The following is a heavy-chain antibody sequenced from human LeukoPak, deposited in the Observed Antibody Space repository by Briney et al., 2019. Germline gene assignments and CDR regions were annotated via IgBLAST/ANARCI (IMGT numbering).Heavy chain of an antibody. D-gene: IGHD3-3*01. CDR3: ARCNPSGYCVFDY. CDR2: IIPIFGTA. CDR1: GGTFSSYA. Sequence: ASVKVSCKASGGTFSSYAISWVRQAPGQGLEWMGGIIPIFGTANYAQKFQGRVTITADKSTSTAYMELSSLRSEDTAVYYCARCNPSGYCVFDYWGQGTLVTVSS. V-gene: IGHV1-69*06. J-gene: IGHJ4*02.